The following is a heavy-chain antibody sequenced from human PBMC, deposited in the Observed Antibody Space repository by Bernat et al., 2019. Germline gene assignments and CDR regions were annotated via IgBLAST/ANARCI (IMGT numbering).Heavy chain of an antibody. CDR1: GGSISSSSYY. J-gene: IGHJ4*02. CDR3: ARQRGPQAEEYYFDY. V-gene: IGHV4-39*01. Sequence: QLQLQESGPGLVKPSETLSLTCTVSGGSISSSSYYWGWIRQPPGKGLEWIGSIYYSGSTYYNPSLKSRVTISVDTSKNQFSLKLSSVTAADTAVYYCARQRGPQAEEYYFDYWGQGTLVTVSS. CDR2: IYYSGST.